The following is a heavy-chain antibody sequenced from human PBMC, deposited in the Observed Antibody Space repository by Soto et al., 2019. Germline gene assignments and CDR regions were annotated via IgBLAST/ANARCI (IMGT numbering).Heavy chain of an antibody. CDR1: DGSISRYY. CDR2: IYFSGST. Sequence: QVQLQESGPGLVKPSETLSLTCTVSDGSISRYYWTWIRQPPGKGLEWIGNIYFSGSTYYNPTLNMRVTISVDTSKNQFSLRLSSVTAADTAVYYCAGAFAGNGAYWYLDLWGRGTLVTVSS. J-gene: IGHJ2*01. CDR3: AGAFAGNGAYWYLDL. D-gene: IGHD2-8*01. V-gene: IGHV4-59*01.